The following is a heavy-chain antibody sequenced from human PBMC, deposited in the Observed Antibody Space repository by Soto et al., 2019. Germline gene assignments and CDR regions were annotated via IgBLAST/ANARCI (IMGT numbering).Heavy chain of an antibody. V-gene: IGHV5-51*01. CDR3: ATWELRTHDAFDI. Sequence: PGESLKISCKGSGYSFTSYWIGWVRQMPGKGLEWMGIIYPGDSDTRYSPSFQGQVTISADKSISTAYLQWSSLKASETAMYYCATWELRTHDAFDIWGQGKMVTVSS. CDR1: GYSFTSYW. CDR2: IYPGDSDT. J-gene: IGHJ3*02. D-gene: IGHD1-26*01.